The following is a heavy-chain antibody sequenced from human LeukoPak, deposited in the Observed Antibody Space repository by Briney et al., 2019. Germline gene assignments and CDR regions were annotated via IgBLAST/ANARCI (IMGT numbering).Heavy chain of an antibody. CDR1: GYTFTCYY. D-gene: IGHD6-6*01. CDR3: ARGPPLGAARPNYYYYYMDV. Sequence: ASVTVSLKSAGYTFTCYYMHWVRQPPGQGLEWMGWINPNSGGTNYEEKFQGRVTMTRDTSISTAYMELSRLRSGDTGVYYCARGPPLGAARPNYYYYYMDVWGEGTTVTVSS. CDR2: INPNSGGT. J-gene: IGHJ6*03. V-gene: IGHV1-2*02.